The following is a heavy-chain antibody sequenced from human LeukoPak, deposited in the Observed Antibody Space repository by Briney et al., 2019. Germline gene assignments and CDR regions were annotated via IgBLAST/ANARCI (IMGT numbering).Heavy chain of an antibody. D-gene: IGHD3-9*01. CDR3: ARGRYVDWLFDY. CDR2: IEQDGGEE. V-gene: IGHV3-7*03. J-gene: IGHJ4*02. CDR1: GFDCSRYW. Sequence: PGGSLRLSCAASGFDCSRYWMTWVRQAPGKGPEWVANIEQDGGEEYYVDSVKGRFTISRDNAKNSLYLQMNSLRVEDTAVYYCARGRYVDWLFDYWGQGTLVTVSS.